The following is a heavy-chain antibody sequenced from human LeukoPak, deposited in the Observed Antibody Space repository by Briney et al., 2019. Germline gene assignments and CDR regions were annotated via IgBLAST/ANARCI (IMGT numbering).Heavy chain of an antibody. CDR2: IWYDGSNK. CDR1: GFTFSSYG. Sequence: PGGSLRLSCAASGFTFSSYGMHWVRQAPGKGLEWVAVIWYDGSNKYYADSVKGRFTISRDNSKNTLYLQMNSLRAEDTAVYYCARAPDYYDSSGYSYFDYWGQGTLVTVSS. D-gene: IGHD3-22*01. J-gene: IGHJ4*02. V-gene: IGHV3-33*01. CDR3: ARAPDYYDSSGYSYFDY.